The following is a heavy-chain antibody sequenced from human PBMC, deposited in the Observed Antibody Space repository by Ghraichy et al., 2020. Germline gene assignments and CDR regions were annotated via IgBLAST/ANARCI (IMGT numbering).Heavy chain of an antibody. D-gene: IGHD1-7*01. J-gene: IGHJ6*02. Sequence: SETLSLTCTVSGGSISSYYWSWIRQPPGKGLEWIGYIYTSGSTNYNPSLKSRVTISVDTSKNQFSLKLSSVTAADTAVYYCARLVETGTTYYYYYGMDVWGQGTTVTVSS. CDR1: GGSISSYY. CDR3: ARLVETGTTYYYYYGMDV. CDR2: IYTSGST. V-gene: IGHV4-4*09.